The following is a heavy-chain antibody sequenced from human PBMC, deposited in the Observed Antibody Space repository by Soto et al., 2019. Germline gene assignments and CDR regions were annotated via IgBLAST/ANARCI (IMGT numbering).Heavy chain of an antibody. CDR1: GGSVSSGSYY. CDR2: IYYSGST. D-gene: IGHD6-13*01. V-gene: IGHV4-61*01. CDR3: ARDLISRSSWDYYYYCMDV. Sequence: TSETLSLTCTVSGGSVSSGSYYWSWIRQPPGKGLEWIGYIYYSGSTNYNPSLKSRVTISVDTSKNQFSLKLSSVTAADTAVYYCARDLISRSSWDYYYYCMDVGGQGTTVTVSS. J-gene: IGHJ6*02.